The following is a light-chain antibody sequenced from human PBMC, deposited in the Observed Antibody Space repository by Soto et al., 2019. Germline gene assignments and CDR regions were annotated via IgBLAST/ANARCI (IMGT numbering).Light chain of an antibody. Sequence: EIVLTQSPGTLSLSPGERATLSCWASQSVSGNLAWYQQKPGQAPRLLIYGASTRATGIPARFSGSGSGTEFTLTISSLQSEDFAVYYCQQYNNWPPITFGQGTRLEIK. V-gene: IGKV3-15*01. CDR2: GAS. J-gene: IGKJ5*01. CDR3: QQYNNWPPIT. CDR1: QSVSGN.